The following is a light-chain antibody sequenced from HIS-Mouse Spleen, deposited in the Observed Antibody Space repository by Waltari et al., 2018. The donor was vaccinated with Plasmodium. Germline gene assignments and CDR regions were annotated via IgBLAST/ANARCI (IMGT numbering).Light chain of an antibody. Sequence: EIVMTQSPATLSVSPGERATLSCRASQSVSSNLAWYQQKPGQAPRLLIYGASTRATGIPARFSGSGSGTEFTLTISSLQSEDFAVYYCQQYKYWSFTFGPGTKVDIK. CDR2: GAS. CDR3: QQYKYWSFT. J-gene: IGKJ3*01. CDR1: QSVSSN. V-gene: IGKV3-15*01.